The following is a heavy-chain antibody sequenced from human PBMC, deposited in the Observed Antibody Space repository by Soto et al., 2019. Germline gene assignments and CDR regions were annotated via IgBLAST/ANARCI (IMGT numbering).Heavy chain of an antibody. CDR2: VNSDGSTT. J-gene: IGHJ4*02. D-gene: IGHD3-10*01. CDR3: ARGLKGKYGSDY. V-gene: IGHV3-74*01. CDR1: GFTFSDYW. Sequence: EVQLVESGGDLVQPGGSLRLSCAASGFTFSDYWMHWVRQAPGKGLVWVSRVNSDGSTTNYADSVKGRFNISRDNAKNTHYLQMTSLRAEDTAVYYCARGLKGKYGSDYWGQGTLVTVSS.